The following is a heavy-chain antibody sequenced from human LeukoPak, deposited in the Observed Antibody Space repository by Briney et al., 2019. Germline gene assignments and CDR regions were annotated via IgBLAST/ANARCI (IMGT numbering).Heavy chain of an antibody. CDR3: ARDRSDFSLLYHYFYMDV. Sequence: GGSLRLSCAASGFTFSTYGMHWVRQAPGKGLEWVAFIQYDESYKYYADSVKGRFTISRDSVKSSLYLQMNSLRDEDTAIYYCARDRSDFSLLYHYFYMDVWGKGTTVTVSS. D-gene: IGHD3-3*01. CDR2: IQYDESYK. V-gene: IGHV3-30*02. CDR1: GFTFSTYG. J-gene: IGHJ6*03.